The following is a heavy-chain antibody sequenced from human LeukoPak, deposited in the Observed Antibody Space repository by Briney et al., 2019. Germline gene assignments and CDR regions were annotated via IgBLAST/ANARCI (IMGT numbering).Heavy chain of an antibody. CDR2: IYYSGST. Sequence: SETLSLTCTVAGDSISSYYWSWIRQPPGKGLEWIGYIYYSGSTNYNPSLKSRVTISVDTSKNQFSLKLSSVTAADTAVYYCARGLVVITKRFDYWGQGTLVTVSS. CDR1: GDSISSYY. V-gene: IGHV4-59*12. D-gene: IGHD3-22*01. CDR3: ARGLVVITKRFDY. J-gene: IGHJ4*02.